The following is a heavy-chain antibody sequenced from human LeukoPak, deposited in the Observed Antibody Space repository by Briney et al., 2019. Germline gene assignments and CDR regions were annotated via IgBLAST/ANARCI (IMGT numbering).Heavy chain of an antibody. Sequence: PSETLSLTCAVYGGSLSGYYWSWIRQPPGKGLEWIGEINHSGSTNYNPSLKSRVTISVDTSKNQFSLKLSSVTAADTAVYYCADSIAARPAPVDYWGQGTLVTVSS. CDR3: ADSIAARPAPVDY. CDR2: INHSGST. D-gene: IGHD6-6*01. CDR1: GGSLSGYY. J-gene: IGHJ4*02. V-gene: IGHV4-34*01.